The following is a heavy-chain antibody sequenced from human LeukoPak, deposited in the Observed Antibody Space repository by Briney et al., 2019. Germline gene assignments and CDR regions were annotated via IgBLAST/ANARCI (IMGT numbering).Heavy chain of an antibody. CDR3: TTVHYDILTGYWLGYYFDY. V-gene: IGHV3-15*01. CDR2: IKSKTDGGTT. Sequence: GESLRLSCAASGFTFSNAWISWVRQAPGKGLEWVGRIKSKTDGGTTDYAAPVKGRFTISRDDSKNTLYLQMNSLKTEDTAVYYCTTVHYDILTGYWLGYYFDYWGQGTLVTVSS. D-gene: IGHD3-9*01. J-gene: IGHJ4*02. CDR1: GFTFSNAW.